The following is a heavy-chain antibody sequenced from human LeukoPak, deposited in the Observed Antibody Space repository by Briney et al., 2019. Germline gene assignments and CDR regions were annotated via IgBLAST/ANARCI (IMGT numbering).Heavy chain of an antibody. Sequence: GGSLTLSCAASGFTFSGYAMTWVRQAPGKGLEWVSAITGSGSNTYYAASAKGRFTISRDNSKNSLDLQMNSLRAEDTAVYYCAKGLRGCSGNACYYFFDIWGQGALVTVSS. CDR1: GFTFSGYA. CDR2: ITGSGSNT. V-gene: IGHV3-23*01. CDR3: AKGLRGCSGNACYYFFDI. D-gene: IGHD2/OR15-2a*01. J-gene: IGHJ4*02.